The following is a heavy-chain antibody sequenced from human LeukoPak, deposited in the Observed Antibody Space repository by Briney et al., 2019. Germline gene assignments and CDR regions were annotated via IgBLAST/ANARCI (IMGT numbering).Heavy chain of an antibody. J-gene: IGHJ6*02. CDR1: GGSISSGSYY. D-gene: IGHD3-10*01. CDR3: ARHDYYGSGSYYRYYYYYGMDV. V-gene: IGHV4-39*01. CDR2: IYYSGST. Sequence: SETLSLTCTVSGGSISSGSYYWGWIRQPPGKGLEWIGSIYYSGSTYYNPSLKSRVTISVDTSKNQFSLKLSSVTAADTAVYYCARHDYYGSGSYYRYYYYYGMDVWGQGTTVTVSS.